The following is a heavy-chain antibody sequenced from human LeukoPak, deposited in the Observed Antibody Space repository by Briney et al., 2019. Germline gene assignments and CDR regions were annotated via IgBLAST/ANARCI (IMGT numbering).Heavy chain of an antibody. V-gene: IGHV3-66*01. CDR2: LYSGGTT. J-gene: IGHJ6*03. CDR1: GFNVGDKY. CDR3: ARDSLGELLAFMDYYYYYMDV. Sequence: GGSLRLSCEASGFNVGDKYMSWVRQAPGKGLEWVAVLYSGGTTSYADSVKGRFTISRDNAKNSLYLQMNSLRAEDTAVYYCARDSLGELLAFMDYYYYYMDVWGKGTTVTVSS. D-gene: IGHD1-26*01.